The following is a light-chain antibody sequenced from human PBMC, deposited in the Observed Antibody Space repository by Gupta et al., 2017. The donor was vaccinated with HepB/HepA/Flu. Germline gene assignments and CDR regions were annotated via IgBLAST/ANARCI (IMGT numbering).Light chain of an antibody. V-gene: IGKV3-11*01. Sequence: EIVLTQSPATLSLSPGERATLSCRASQSVSTYLAWYQQKPGQAPRLLIYDASNRATGIPGRFSGSGSGTDFTLTINSLEPEDFAVYYCQQRSNWPPTFGQGTKVEIK. J-gene: IGKJ1*01. CDR1: QSVSTY. CDR3: QQRSNWPPT. CDR2: DAS.